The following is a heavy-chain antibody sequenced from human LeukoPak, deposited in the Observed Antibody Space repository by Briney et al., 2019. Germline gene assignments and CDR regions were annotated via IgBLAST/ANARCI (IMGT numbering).Heavy chain of an antibody. J-gene: IGHJ4*02. V-gene: IGHV3-23*01. CDR3: AKDSGKRTIPREIFDY. CDR1: GFTFSSYA. Sequence: PGGSLRLSCAASGFTFSSYAMHWVRQAPGKGLEWVSTISTSGGSTYYVDSVKGRFTLSRDNSKNTLYLHMNSLRAEDTAVYYCAKDSGKRTIPREIFDYWGQGTLVTVSS. CDR2: ISTSGGST. D-gene: IGHD3-3*01.